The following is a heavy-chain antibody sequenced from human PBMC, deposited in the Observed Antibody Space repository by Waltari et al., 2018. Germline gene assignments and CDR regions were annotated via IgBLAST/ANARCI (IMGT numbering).Heavy chain of an antibody. V-gene: IGHV1-69*01. Sequence: QVQLVQSGAEVKKPGSSVKVSCKASGGTFSRYALSWVRQAPGHGLEWMGGIIPIFGTANYAQKFQGRVTITADESTSTAYMELSSLRSEDTAVYYCAWSPRGGWYPNFYYFDYWGQGTLVTVSS. J-gene: IGHJ4*02. CDR2: IIPIFGTA. CDR1: GGTFSRYA. D-gene: IGHD6-19*01. CDR3: AWSPRGGWYPNFYYFDY.